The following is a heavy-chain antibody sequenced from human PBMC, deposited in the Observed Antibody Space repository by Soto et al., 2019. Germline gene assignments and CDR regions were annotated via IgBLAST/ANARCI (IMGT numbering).Heavy chain of an antibody. D-gene: IGHD1-20*01. V-gene: IGHV1-18*01. CDR1: VYTFTNYV. Sequence: VQLVQSGAEVKKPGASVKVSCKASVYTFTNYVIFWVRQAPGKGLEWMGWISAYNGNTVFEQKVQGSVTMTADTYTSTIYMELRSLRSDDTAVYYCSRVLSPYNWKSDGDIYFCGQGTMV. CDR2: ISAYNGNT. J-gene: IGHJ3*01. CDR3: SRVLSPYNWKSDGDIYF.